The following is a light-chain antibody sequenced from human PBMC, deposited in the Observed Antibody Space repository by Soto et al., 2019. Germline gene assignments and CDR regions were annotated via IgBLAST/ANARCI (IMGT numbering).Light chain of an antibody. J-gene: IGKJ4*01. V-gene: IGKV1-39*01. CDR1: HDIGNH. Sequence: DIQMTQAPSSLSISVGDRVTITCRSSHDIGNHLNWYQQKPGKAPQLLLYSAFTLQSWVPSRFSGSGSGTACTLTITSLQPEDSATYFCEQSYSVPLTFGGGTK. CDR2: SAF. CDR3: EQSYSVPLT.